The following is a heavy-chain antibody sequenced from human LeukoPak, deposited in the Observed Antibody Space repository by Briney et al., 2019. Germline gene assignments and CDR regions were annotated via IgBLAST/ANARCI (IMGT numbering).Heavy chain of an antibody. V-gene: IGHV1-69*05. J-gene: IGHJ4*02. CDR3: AARGEYYYDSSGYWPLDFDY. Sequence: GASVKVSCKASGGTFSSYAIGWVLQAPGQGLEWIGRIIPIFGTANYAQKLQGRVTITTDESTSTAYMELSSLRSEDTAVYYCAARGEYYYDSSGYWPLDFDYWGQGTLVTVSS. D-gene: IGHD3-22*01. CDR1: GGTFSSYA. CDR2: IIPIFGTA.